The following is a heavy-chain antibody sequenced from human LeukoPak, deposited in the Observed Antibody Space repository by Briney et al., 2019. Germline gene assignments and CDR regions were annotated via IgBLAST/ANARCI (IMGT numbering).Heavy chain of an antibody. CDR2: ISYDGSNK. CDR1: GFTFSSYG. CDR3: AKSEQLANLYYYYGMDV. J-gene: IGHJ6*02. Sequence: GGSLRLSCAASGFTFSSYGMHWVRQAPGKGLEWVAVISYDGSNKYYADSVKGRFTISRDNSKNTLYLQMNSLRAGDTAVYYCAKSEQLANLYYYYGMDVWGQGTTVTVSS. V-gene: IGHV3-30*18. D-gene: IGHD6-6*01.